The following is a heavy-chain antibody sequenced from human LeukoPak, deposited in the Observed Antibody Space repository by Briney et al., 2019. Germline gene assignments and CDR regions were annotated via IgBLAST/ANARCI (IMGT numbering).Heavy chain of an antibody. J-gene: IGHJ4*02. D-gene: IGHD3-10*01. Sequence: TTSETLSITCTVSGDSIINYYCSWIRQSPGKGLEWIGYIYYSGSTKYNPSLKSRVTISVDTSKNQFSLKLSSVTAADTAVYYCASHRGSGSPYFDYWGQGTLVTVSS. CDR2: IYYSGST. CDR3: ASHRGSGSPYFDY. CDR1: GDSIINYY. V-gene: IGHV4-59*08.